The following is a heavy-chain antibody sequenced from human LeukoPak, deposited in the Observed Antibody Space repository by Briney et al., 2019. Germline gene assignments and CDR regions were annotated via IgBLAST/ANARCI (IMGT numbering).Heavy chain of an antibody. Sequence: GGSLRLSCAASGFTFSSYAMHWVRQAPGKGLEWVAVISYDGSNKYYADSVRGRFTISRDNSKNMVYLQMNSLRADDTAVYYCARDRNSFDHWGQGTLVTVSS. D-gene: IGHD1-14*01. V-gene: IGHV3-30-3*01. CDR3: ARDRNSFDH. CDR2: ISYDGSNK. J-gene: IGHJ4*02. CDR1: GFTFSSYA.